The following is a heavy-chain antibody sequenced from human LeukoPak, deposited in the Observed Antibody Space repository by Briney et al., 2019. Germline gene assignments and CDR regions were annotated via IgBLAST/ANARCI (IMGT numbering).Heavy chain of an antibody. Sequence: SETLSLTCTVSGGSISSYYWSWIRQPPGKGLEWIGYIYYSGSTNYNPSLKSRVTISVDTSKNQFSLKLTSVTAADTAVYYCARGHYGFDPWGQGTLVAVSS. V-gene: IGHV4-59*01. CDR1: GGSISSYY. CDR3: ARGHYGFDP. CDR2: IYYSGST. J-gene: IGHJ5*02. D-gene: IGHD3-16*01.